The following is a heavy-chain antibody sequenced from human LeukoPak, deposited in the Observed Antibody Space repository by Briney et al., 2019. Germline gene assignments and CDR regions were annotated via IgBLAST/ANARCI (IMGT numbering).Heavy chain of an antibody. J-gene: IGHJ4*02. CDR3: AKDLRGIAARQVHFYFDY. V-gene: IGHV3-23*01. CDR2: ISGSGGST. CDR1: GFTFSSYA. Sequence: GGSLRLSCAASGFTFSSYAMSWVRQAPGKGLEWVSAISGSGGSTYYADSVKGRFTISRDNSKNTLYLQMNSLRAEDTAVYYCAKDLRGIAARQVHFYFDYWGQGTLVTVSS. D-gene: IGHD6-6*01.